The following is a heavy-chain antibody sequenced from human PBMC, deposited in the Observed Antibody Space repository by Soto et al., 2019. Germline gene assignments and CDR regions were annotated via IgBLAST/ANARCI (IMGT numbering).Heavy chain of an antibody. CDR1: GFTFSSYG. V-gene: IGHV3-30*18. Sequence: GGSLRLSCAVSGFTFSSYGMHWVRQAPGKGLEWVAVISYDGSNKYYADSVKGRFTISRDNSKNTLYLQMNSLRAEDTAVYYCAKELGYCSSTSCSRYYYYGMDVWGQGTTVTVSS. CDR3: AKELGYCSSTSCSRYYYYGMDV. CDR2: ISYDGSNK. D-gene: IGHD2-2*01. J-gene: IGHJ6*02.